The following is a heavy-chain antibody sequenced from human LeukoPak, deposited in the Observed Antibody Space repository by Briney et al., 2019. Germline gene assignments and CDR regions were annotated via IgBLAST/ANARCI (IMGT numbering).Heavy chain of an antibody. Sequence: SETLSLTCTVSGGSISSSSYYWGWIRQPPGKGLEWIGYIYYSGSTNYNPSLKSRVTISVDTSKNQFSLKLSSVTAADTAVYYCARVWGGTYYDILTGPKKGAFDIWGQGTMVTVSS. CDR2: IYYSGST. V-gene: IGHV4-61*05. D-gene: IGHD3-9*01. CDR1: GGSISSSSYY. J-gene: IGHJ3*02. CDR3: ARVWGGTYYDILTGPKKGAFDI.